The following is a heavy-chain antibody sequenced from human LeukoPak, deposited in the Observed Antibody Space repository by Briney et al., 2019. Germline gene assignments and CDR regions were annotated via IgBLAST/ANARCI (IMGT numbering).Heavy chain of an antibody. CDR1: GDIVSSNSAA. Sequence: SQTLSLTCAISGDIVSSNSAAWTWLRQSPSRGIEWLGRTYYMSKWYNDYAVSVKSRITINPDTSKNQFSLQLNSVTPEDTAVYYCARGPPPAAGIYFASWGQGTLVTVSS. CDR2: TYYMSKWYN. J-gene: IGHJ4*02. CDR3: ARGPPPAAGIYFAS. V-gene: IGHV6-1*01. D-gene: IGHD1-26*01.